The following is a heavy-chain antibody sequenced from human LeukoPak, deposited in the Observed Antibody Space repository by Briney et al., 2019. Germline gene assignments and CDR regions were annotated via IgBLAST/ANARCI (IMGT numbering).Heavy chain of an antibody. V-gene: IGHV3-48*01. CDR1: GFTFSDHI. Sequence: GGSLGLSCAASGFTFSDHIMNWVRQLPGKRLEWVAYVSGSGSTVYYADSVKGRFTISRDNGKSSLYLQMNSLRVEDSALYYCVRQFASWGQGTLVTVSS. CDR3: VRQFAS. J-gene: IGHJ4*02. CDR2: VSGSGSTV.